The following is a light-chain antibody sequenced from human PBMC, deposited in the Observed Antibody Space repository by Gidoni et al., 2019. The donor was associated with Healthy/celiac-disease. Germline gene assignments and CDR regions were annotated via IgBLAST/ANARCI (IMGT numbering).Light chain of an antibody. Sequence: DIQITQSPSSLSASVGDRVTITYRASQSISSYLNWYQQKPGKAPNLLIYAASSLQSGVPSRFSGTGSGTDFTLTISSLQPEDFATYYCQQCYSTPQTFGQGTRLEIK. CDR2: AAS. J-gene: IGKJ5*01. V-gene: IGKV1-39*01. CDR1: QSISSY. CDR3: QQCYSTPQT.